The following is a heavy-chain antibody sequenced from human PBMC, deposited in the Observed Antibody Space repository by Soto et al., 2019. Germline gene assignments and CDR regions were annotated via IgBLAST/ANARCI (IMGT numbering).Heavy chain of an antibody. CDR2: ISAYNGNT. V-gene: IGHV1-18*01. CDR1: GYTFTSYG. J-gene: IGHJ4*02. D-gene: IGHD2-15*01. Sequence: ASVKVSCKASGYTFTSYGISWVRQAPGQGLEWMGWISAYNGNTNYAQKLQGRVTMTTDTSTSTAYMELRSLRSDDTAVCYCAGGYCSGGSCYFAYWGQGTLVTVSS. CDR3: AGGYCSGGSCYFAY.